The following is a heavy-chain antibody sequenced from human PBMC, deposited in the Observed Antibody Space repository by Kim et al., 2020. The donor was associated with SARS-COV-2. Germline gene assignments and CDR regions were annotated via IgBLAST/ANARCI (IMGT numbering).Heavy chain of an antibody. CDR3: ASSSTVTTSLDY. D-gene: IGHD4-17*01. V-gene: IGHV4-59*01. Sequence: NYTPSLKSRVTISVDTSKNQFSLKLSSVTAADTAVYYCASSSTVTTSLDYWGQGTLVTVSS. J-gene: IGHJ4*02.